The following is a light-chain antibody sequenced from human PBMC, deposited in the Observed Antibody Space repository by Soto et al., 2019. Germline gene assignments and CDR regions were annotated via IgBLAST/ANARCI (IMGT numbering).Light chain of an antibody. Sequence: QSVLTQPASVSGSPGQSITISCTGTSSDVGAYNYVSWYQQHPAKVPKLMIYDVSNRPSGVSDRFSGSKSGNTASLTISGLQAEDEADYYCYSYTRSSTYVFGTGTKVPVL. J-gene: IGLJ1*01. CDR3: YSYTRSSTYV. CDR1: SSDVGAYNY. CDR2: DVS. V-gene: IGLV2-14*01.